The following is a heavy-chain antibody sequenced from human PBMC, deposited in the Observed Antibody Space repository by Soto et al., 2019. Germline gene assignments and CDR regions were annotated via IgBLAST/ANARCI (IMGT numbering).Heavy chain of an antibody. D-gene: IGHD3-3*01. J-gene: IGHJ4*02. CDR2: TSAYNGNT. V-gene: IGHV1-18*01. Sequence: QVQLVQSGAEVKKPGASVKVACKASGYTFTSYGISWVRQATGQGLEWMGWTSAYNGNTNYAQKLQGRVTMTTDTSTSTAYMELRSLRSDDTAVYYCARAPIDFWSGRHDYWGQGTLVTVSS. CDR1: GYTFTSYG. CDR3: ARAPIDFWSGRHDY.